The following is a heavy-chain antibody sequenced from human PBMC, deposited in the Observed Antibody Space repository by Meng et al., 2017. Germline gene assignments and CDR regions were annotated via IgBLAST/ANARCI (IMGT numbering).Heavy chain of an antibody. J-gene: IGHJ4*02. Sequence: QVQLGEAGAEVKMPGASVKVSCKASGSTFTSYDINWVRQATGQGLEWMGWMNPNSGNTGYAQKFQGRVTMTRNTSISTAYMELSSLRSEDTAVYYCARYVAVAGVDYWGQGTLVTVSS. V-gene: IGHV1-8*01. D-gene: IGHD6-19*01. CDR3: ARYVAVAGVDY. CDR1: GSTFTSYD. CDR2: MNPNSGNT.